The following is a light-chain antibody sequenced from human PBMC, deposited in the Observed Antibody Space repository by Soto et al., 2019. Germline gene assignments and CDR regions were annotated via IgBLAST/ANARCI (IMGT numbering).Light chain of an antibody. V-gene: IGKV1-5*02. CDR1: QSISDW. CDR2: DAS. J-gene: IGKJ1*01. CDR3: QQYNAFSPTWT. Sequence: DIQMTQSPSTLSASVGDRVTIICRASQSISDWLAWYQQKPGKALNLLIYDASRLQSGVPSRFSGSGSGTEFTLTISSLQPDDFATYYCQQYNAFSPTWTFGQGTKV.